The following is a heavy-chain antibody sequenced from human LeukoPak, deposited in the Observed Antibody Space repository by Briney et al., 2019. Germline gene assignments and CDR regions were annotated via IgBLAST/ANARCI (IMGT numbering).Heavy chain of an antibody. V-gene: IGHV1-2*02. CDR2: INPNSGGT. D-gene: IGHD2-21*01. Sequence: ASVKVSCKTSGYTFTDYYLHWVRQAPGQGLGWMGWINPNSGGTSSAQKFQGRVTMTRDTSISTVYMEVSWLTSDDTAIYYCARADRLHGGPYLIGPWGQGTLVTVSS. J-gene: IGHJ5*02. CDR1: GYTFTDYY. CDR3: ARADRLHGGPYLIGP.